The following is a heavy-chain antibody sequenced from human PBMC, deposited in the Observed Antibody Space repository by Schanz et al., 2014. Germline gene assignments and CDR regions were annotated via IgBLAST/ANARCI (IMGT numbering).Heavy chain of an antibody. CDR3: ARGPIPIQGVPMDF. CDR1: GLNFDYYG. CDR2: IGYDGSEK. V-gene: IGHV3-33*01. J-gene: IGHJ4*02. D-gene: IGHD3-10*01. Sequence: QVQLVESGGGVVQPGRSLRLSCATSGLNFDYYGMNWVRQAPGKGLEWVANIGYDGSEKYYVDSVKGRFTISRDNSKDTLYLQMSGLTPEDTAVYYCARGPIPIQGVPMDFWGQGTLNTVSS.